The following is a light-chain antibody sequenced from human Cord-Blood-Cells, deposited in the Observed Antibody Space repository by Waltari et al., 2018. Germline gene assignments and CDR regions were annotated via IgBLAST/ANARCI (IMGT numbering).Light chain of an antibody. V-gene: IGLV2-23*01. CDR1: SSDVGSSNL. Sequence: QSALTQPASVSGSPGQSITLSCTGTSSDVGSSNLVTWYQQHPGKAPKPMIYEGSNRPSGVSNRFSGSKSGNTASLTISGLQAEDEADYYCCSYAGSWVFGGGTKLTVL. CDR3: CSYAGSWV. J-gene: IGLJ3*02. CDR2: EGS.